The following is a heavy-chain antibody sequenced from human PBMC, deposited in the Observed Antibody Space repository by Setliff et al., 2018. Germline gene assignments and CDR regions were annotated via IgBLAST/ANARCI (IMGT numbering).Heavy chain of an antibody. CDR2: IIHSGST. V-gene: IGHV4-34*12. CDR1: GGPISSYY. J-gene: IGHJ4*02. Sequence: PSETLSLTCTVSGGPISSYYWSWIRQPPGKRLEWIGEIIHSGSTNYNPSLKSRVTISMDTSKNQFSLKVSSVTAADTAVYYCARSFSRREKFLLDYWGQGALVTVSS. CDR3: ARSFSRREKFLLDY.